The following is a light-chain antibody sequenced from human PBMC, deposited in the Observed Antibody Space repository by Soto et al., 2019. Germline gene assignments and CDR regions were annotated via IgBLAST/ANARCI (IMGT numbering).Light chain of an antibody. CDR1: QSISSY. V-gene: IGKV1-39*01. CDR2: AAS. CDR3: QQSYSTPIT. Sequence: DIQMTQSPSSLSASVGDRVAITCRASQSISSYLNWYQQKPGKAPNVRIYAASNFQSGVPSRFSGSGSGTDFTLTISSLQPEDCATYYCQQSYSTPITVGQGTRLEIK. J-gene: IGKJ5*01.